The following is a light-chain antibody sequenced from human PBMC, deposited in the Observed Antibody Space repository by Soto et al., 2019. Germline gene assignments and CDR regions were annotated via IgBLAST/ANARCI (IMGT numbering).Light chain of an antibody. Sequence: DIQMTQSPSSLSAFVGDRVIITCRASQNIDSYLNWYQQKPGKAPKLLVYAASSLQSGVPSSFSGSGSGTDFTLTVSSLRPEDFATYYCQQSYSTPFTFGPGTKVDIK. CDR1: QNIDSY. J-gene: IGKJ3*01. CDR3: QQSYSTPFT. V-gene: IGKV1-39*01. CDR2: AAS.